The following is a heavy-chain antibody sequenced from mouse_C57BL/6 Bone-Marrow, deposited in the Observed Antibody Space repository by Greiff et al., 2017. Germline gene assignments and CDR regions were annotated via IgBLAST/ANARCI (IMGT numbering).Heavy chain of an antibody. CDR1: GYTFTSYG. Sequence: VQLQESGAELARPGASVKLSCKASGYTFTSYGISWVKQRTGQGLEWIGEIYPRSGNTYYNEKYKGKATLNANKCYSTAYMEFRSLTSEDSAVYFCARLKGDYYGSLWYFDVWGTGTTVTVSS. J-gene: IGHJ1*03. D-gene: IGHD1-1*01. V-gene: IGHV1-81*01. CDR2: IYPRSGNT. CDR3: ARLKGDYYGSLWYFDV.